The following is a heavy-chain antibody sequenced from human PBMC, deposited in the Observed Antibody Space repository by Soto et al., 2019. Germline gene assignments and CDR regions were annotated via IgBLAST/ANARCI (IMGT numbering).Heavy chain of an antibody. Sequence: GGSLRLSCAASGFTFSNYAMNWVRQAPGKGLEWVSAISGSGGSTYYADSVKGRFTISRDNSKNTLYLQMNSLRAEDTAVYYCAKALLKIVVVIPFDYWGQGTLVTVSS. D-gene: IGHD3-22*01. J-gene: IGHJ4*02. CDR3: AKALLKIVVVIPFDY. CDR1: GFTFSNYA. CDR2: ISGSGGST. V-gene: IGHV3-23*01.